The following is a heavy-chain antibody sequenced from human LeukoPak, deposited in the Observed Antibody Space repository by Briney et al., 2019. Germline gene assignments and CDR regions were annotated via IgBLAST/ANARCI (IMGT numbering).Heavy chain of an antibody. Sequence: PGGSLRLSCAASGFTFSSYAMSWVRQAPGKGLEWVSAISGSGGSAYYADSVKGRFTISRDNSKNTLYLQMNSPRAEDTAVYYCAVEGSYYDFWSGAFDPWGQGTLVTVSS. J-gene: IGHJ5*02. CDR3: AVEGSYYDFWSGAFDP. CDR1: GFTFSSYA. CDR2: ISGSGGSA. D-gene: IGHD3-3*01. V-gene: IGHV3-23*01.